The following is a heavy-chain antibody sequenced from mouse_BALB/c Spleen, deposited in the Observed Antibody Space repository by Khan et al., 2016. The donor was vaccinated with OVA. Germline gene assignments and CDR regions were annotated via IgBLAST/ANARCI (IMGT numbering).Heavy chain of an antibody. CDR3: SRNGFGNYESWDY. J-gene: IGHJ2*01. D-gene: IGHD2-1*01. CDR1: GYTFTNYW. Sequence: VQLQQSGTVLARPGASVKMSCKGSGYTFTNYWMHWVKQRPGQGLEWIGVIYPGNSDTNYNQKFTGTANLTAVTSTSTAYMELNSLTNEDSAVYYCSRNGFGNYESWDYWGQGTTLTVSS. V-gene: IGHV1-5*01. CDR2: IYPGNSDT.